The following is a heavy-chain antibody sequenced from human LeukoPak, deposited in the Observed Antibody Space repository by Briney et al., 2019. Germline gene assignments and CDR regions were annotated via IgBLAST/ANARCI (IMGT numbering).Heavy chain of an antibody. J-gene: IGHJ4*02. D-gene: IGHD1-26*01. CDR2: IYWNDDK. Sequence: SGPTLVNPTQTLTLTCTFSGFSLSTSGVGVGWIRQPPGKALEWLALIYWNDDKRYSPSLKSRLTITKDTSKNQVVLTMTNMDPVDTATYYCAHRGQVLVGATALYYFDYWGQGTLVTVSS. CDR3: AHRGQVLVGATALYYFDY. V-gene: IGHV2-5*01. CDR1: GFSLSTSGVG.